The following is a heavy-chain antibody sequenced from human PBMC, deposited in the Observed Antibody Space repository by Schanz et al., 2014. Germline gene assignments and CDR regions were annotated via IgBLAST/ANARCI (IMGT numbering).Heavy chain of an antibody. CDR1: TYTFSTYY. CDR2: INPSGGST. CDR3: ARAAYGGYTSTPLRY. Sequence: QVQLVQSGAEVKKPGASVKVSCKASTYTFSTYYIHWVRQAPGQGLEWMGVINPSGGSTNYAQKFQGRVTFTADKSTSTAFLEVNSLRSEDTAVYYCARAAYGGYTSTPLRYWGQGTLVTVSS. V-gene: IGHV1-46*01. J-gene: IGHJ4*02. D-gene: IGHD5-12*01.